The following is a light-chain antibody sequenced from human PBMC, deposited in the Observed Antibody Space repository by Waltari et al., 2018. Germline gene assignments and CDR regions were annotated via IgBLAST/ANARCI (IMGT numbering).Light chain of an antibody. CDR3: SSYTSSSTWV. V-gene: IGLV2-14*03. J-gene: IGLJ3*02. Sequence: HSALTQSASVSGPPGQSITISCTGTNSDIGPYDYVPWFQQLPGKAPKLIIYDVRNRPLGISNRFSGSKSGITASLSISGLLAEDEAYYYCSSYTSSSTWVFGGGTKLTVL. CDR1: NSDIGPYDY. CDR2: DVR.